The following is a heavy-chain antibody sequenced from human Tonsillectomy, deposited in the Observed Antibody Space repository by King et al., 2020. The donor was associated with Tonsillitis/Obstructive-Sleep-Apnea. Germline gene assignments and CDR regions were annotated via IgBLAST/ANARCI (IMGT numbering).Heavy chain of an antibody. CDR1: GFTFDDYA. Sequence: VQLVESGGGLVQPGRSLRLSCAASGFTFDDYAMHWVRQAPGKGLEWVSGISWNSGSIGYADSVKGRFTISRDNAKNSLYLQMNSLRAEDTALYYCAKDYYYDSSGYKGYFQHWGQGTLVTVS. J-gene: IGHJ1*01. D-gene: IGHD3-22*01. V-gene: IGHV3-9*01. CDR3: AKDYYYDSSGYKGYFQH. CDR2: ISWNSGSI.